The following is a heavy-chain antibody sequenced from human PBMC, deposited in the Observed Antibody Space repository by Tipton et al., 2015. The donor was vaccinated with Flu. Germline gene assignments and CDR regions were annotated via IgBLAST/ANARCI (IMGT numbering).Heavy chain of an antibody. CDR2: IYNSEYT. CDR1: GDSISSDYY. Sequence: TLSLTCAVSGDSISSDYYWGWIRQFPGKGLEWIGYIYNSEYTKYNPSLKSRVTISVDTSKKQFSLRLRSVTAADTAVYYCARDPSLGMPDYFDYWGQGTLVTASS. V-gene: IGHV4-59*12. D-gene: IGHD2-2*01. J-gene: IGHJ4*02. CDR3: ARDPSLGMPDYFDY.